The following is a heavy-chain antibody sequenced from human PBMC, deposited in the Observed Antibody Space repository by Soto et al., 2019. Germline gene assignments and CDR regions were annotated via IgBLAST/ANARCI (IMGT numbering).Heavy chain of an antibody. D-gene: IGHD2-2*01. J-gene: IGHJ4*02. CDR1: GFTFSSYA. CDR3: AKDIVVVPAARIY. V-gene: IGHV3-23*01. CDR2: ISGSGGST. Sequence: GGSMRLSCAASGFTFSSYAMSWVRQAPGKGLEWVSAISGSGGSTYYADSVKGRFTISRDNSKNTLYLQMNSLRAEDTAVYYCAKDIVVVPAARIYWGQGTLVTVSS.